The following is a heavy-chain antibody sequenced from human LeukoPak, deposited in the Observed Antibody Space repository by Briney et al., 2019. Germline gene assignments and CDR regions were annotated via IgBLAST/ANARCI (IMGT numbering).Heavy chain of an antibody. D-gene: IGHD3-3*01. V-gene: IGHV1-8*01. J-gene: IGHJ6*02. CDR2: MNPNSGNT. CDR1: GYTFTSHD. Sequence: ASVKVSCKASGYTFTSHDYNWVRQATGQGLEWMGWMNPNSGNTGYAQKFQGRVTMTRNTSISTAYMELSSLRSEDTAVYYCARDKLLYYDFWSGYYSGYGMDVWGQGTTVTVSS. CDR3: ARDKLLYYDFWSGYYSGYGMDV.